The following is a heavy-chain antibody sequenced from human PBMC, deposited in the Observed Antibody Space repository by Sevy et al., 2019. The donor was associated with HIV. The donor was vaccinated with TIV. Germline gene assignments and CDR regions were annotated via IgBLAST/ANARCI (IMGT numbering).Heavy chain of an antibody. CDR3: ARDGLTYGGMDV. D-gene: IGHD1-20*01. Sequence: SQTLSLTCAISGDSVSSNNAAWNWIRQSPSRGLEWLGRTFYRSNWYNDYAVSVKGRITINPDTSKNQLSLQLTSVTPEDTAVYCCARDGLTYGGMDVWGQGTTVTVSS. J-gene: IGHJ6*02. CDR1: GDSVSSNNAA. CDR2: TFYRSNWYN. V-gene: IGHV6-1*01.